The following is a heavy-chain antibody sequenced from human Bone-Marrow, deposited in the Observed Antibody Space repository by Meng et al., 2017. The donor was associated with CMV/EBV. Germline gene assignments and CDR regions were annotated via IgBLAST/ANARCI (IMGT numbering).Heavy chain of an antibody. D-gene: IGHD3-3*01. CDR3: AKDKGLRFLECFSV. J-gene: IGHJ4*02. CDR2: ISYDGSTK. CDR1: GFIFGDHA. V-gene: IGHV3-30*01. Sequence: GESLKISCSASGFIFGDHAMHWVRQAPGKGLEWVAVISYDGSTKYFADSVKGRFTISRDNSKNMLYMQMNSLRAEDTAVYYCAKDKGLRFLECFSVGGQGTLVTVSS.